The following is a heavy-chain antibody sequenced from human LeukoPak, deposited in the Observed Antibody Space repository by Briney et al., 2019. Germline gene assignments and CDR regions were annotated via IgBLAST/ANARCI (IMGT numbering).Heavy chain of an antibody. V-gene: IGHV5-51*01. CDR3: ARRDTRGHGYYYYYFDS. D-gene: IGHD3-22*01. CDR1: GYSFATYW. CDR2: IYPGDSDT. Sequence: GESLKISCKASGYSFATYWIGWVRQMPGKGLEWMGIIYPGDSDTRYSPSFQGQVTISADKSISTAYLQWSSLKASDTAMYYCARRDTRGHGYYYYYFDSWGQGTLVTVSS. J-gene: IGHJ4*02.